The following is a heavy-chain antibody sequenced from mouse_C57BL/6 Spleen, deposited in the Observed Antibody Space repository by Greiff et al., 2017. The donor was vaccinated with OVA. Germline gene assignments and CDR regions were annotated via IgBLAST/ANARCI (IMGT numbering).Heavy chain of an antibody. D-gene: IGHD3-1*01. CDR3: ARARRGYYFDY. Sequence: EVKLVESEGGLVQPGSSMKLSCTASGFTFSDYYMAWVRQVPEKGLEWVANINYDGSSTYYLDSLKSRFIISRDNVKNILYLQMSSLKSEDTATYYCARARRGYYFDYWGQGTTLTVSS. J-gene: IGHJ2*01. CDR1: GFTFSDYY. CDR2: INYDGSST. V-gene: IGHV5-16*01.